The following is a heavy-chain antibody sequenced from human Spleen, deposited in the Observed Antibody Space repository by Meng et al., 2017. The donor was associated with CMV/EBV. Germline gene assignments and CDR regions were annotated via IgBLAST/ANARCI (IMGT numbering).Heavy chain of an antibody. Sequence: GSLGLSCTVSGGSISSYYWRWVRQLPGKGREWFGYIYYSGSTNYNPSLKSRVTISVDTSKNQCTLKLSSVTAADTAVYYCARGSTSWGDVWGQGTTVTVSS. D-gene: IGHD2-2*01. V-gene: IGHV4-59*01. CDR3: ARGSTSWGDV. CDR1: GGSISSYY. CDR2: IYYSGST. J-gene: IGHJ6*02.